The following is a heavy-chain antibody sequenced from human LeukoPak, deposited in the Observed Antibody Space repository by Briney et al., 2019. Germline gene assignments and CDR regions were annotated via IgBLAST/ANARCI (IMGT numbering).Heavy chain of an antibody. CDR2: ISSSSSYI. Sequence: GGSLRLSCVASGFTFRSHSMNWVRQAPGKGLEWVSSISSSSSYIYYADSVKGRFTISRDNAKNSLYLQINSLRAEDTAVYYCARQKEDYDILTGYYGFDYWGQGTLVTVSS. CDR1: GFTFRSHS. D-gene: IGHD3-9*01. CDR3: ARQKEDYDILTGYYGFDY. V-gene: IGHV3-21*01. J-gene: IGHJ4*02.